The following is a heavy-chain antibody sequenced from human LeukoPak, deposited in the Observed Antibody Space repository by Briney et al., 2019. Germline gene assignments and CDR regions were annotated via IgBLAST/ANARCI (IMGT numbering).Heavy chain of an antibody. CDR3: AKETGRWELE. D-gene: IGHD1-26*01. V-gene: IGHV3-30*18. CDR2: ISNDGSNK. Sequence: HPGGSLRLSCAASGFTFSNYGIHWVRQAPDKGLEWVAVISNDGSNKYYVDSVKGRFTISRDNSENTLYLQMNSLRAEDTAVYYCAKETGRWELEWGQGTLVTVSS. J-gene: IGHJ4*02. CDR1: GFTFSNYG.